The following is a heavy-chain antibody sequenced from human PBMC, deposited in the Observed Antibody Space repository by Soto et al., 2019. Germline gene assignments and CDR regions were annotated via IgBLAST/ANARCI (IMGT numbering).Heavy chain of an antibody. CDR1: GFSFTNFA. CDR3: AKDDFTDRGDDYFDY. J-gene: IGHJ4*02. D-gene: IGHD2-21*02. V-gene: IGHV3-23*01. CDR2: IGASGDIT. Sequence: GALRLSCAASGFSFTNFAMSWVRQAPGKGLEWVAGIGASGDITWYADSVKGRLSISRDNSKNTLYLQLNSLRFEDTAVYYCAKDDFTDRGDDYFDYWGQGTMVTVYS.